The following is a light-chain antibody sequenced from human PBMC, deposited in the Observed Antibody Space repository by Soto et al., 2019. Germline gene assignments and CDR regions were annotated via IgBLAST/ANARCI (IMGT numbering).Light chain of an antibody. Sequence: IQMTHSPSTLSAPVEDRVTITCRTSQSISSWWAWYQQKPGKAPKLLIYDAYSLESGIPSRFSGSGSGTEFTLTISSLQPDDFATYYCQQYNQWTFGQGTKV. V-gene: IGKV1-5*01. J-gene: IGKJ1*01. CDR3: QQYNQWT. CDR2: DAY. CDR1: QSISSW.